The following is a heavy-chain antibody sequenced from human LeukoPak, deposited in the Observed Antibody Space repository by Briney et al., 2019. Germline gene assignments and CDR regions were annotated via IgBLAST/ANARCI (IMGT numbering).Heavy chain of an antibody. Sequence: PSETLSLTCAVYGGSVRDNYWSWIRQPPGKGLEWIGEIHHSGSTEYNPSLKSRVTISLDTSKNQFSLKLNSMTAADTAVYYCAGHVSAAAGGRWGQGTLVTVSS. CDR1: GGSVRDNY. D-gene: IGHD6-13*01. J-gene: IGHJ4*02. V-gene: IGHV4-34*01. CDR2: IHHSGST. CDR3: AGHVSAAAGGR.